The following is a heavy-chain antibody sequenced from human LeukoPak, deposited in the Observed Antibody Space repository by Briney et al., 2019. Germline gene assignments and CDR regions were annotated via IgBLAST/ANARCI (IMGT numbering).Heavy chain of an antibody. J-gene: IGHJ4*02. CDR2: IYYGGTT. Sequence: SETLPLTCTVSGGSISRSSYWWDWIRQPPGKGLEWIGSIYYGGTTYYNPSLKSRVTISVGTSKMQFSLKLSSVTAADTAVYYCASRTMGTKSIDYWGQGTLVTVSS. V-gene: IGHV4-39*01. CDR1: GGSISRSSYW. CDR3: ASRTMGTKSIDY. D-gene: IGHD1-7*01.